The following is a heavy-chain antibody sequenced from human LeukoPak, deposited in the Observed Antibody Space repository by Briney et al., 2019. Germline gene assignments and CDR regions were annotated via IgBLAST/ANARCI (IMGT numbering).Heavy chain of an antibody. D-gene: IGHD3-22*01. CDR1: GFTFSSYA. CDR3: AQDYYYYDSSGYHLGYFDY. J-gene: IGHJ4*02. V-gene: IGHV3-23*01. Sequence: GGSLRLSCAASGFTFSSYAMSWVRQAPGKGLEWVSAISGSGGSTYYADSVKGRFTISRDNSKNTLYLQMNSLRAEDTAVYYCAQDYYYYDSSGYHLGYFDYWGQGTLVTVSS. CDR2: ISGSGGST.